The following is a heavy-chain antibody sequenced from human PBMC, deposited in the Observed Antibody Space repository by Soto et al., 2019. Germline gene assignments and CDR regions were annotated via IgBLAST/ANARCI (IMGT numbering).Heavy chain of an antibody. CDR2: INSDGSST. CDR1: GFTFSSCW. V-gene: IGHV3-74*01. Sequence: EVQLVESGGGLVQPGGSLRLSCAASGFTFSSCWMHWVRQAPGKGLVWVSRINSDGSSTSYADSVKGRFTISRDNAKNTLYLQMNSLRAEDTAVYYCASGRAAAGMVYYYYYGMDVWGQGTTVTVSS. D-gene: IGHD6-13*01. J-gene: IGHJ6*02. CDR3: ASGRAAAGMVYYYYYGMDV.